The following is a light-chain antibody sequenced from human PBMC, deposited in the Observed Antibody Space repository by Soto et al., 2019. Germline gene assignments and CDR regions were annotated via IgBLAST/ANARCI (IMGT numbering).Light chain of an antibody. Sequence: QSALTQPASVSGSPGQSITISCTGTSSDFGGYNYVSWYQHHPGKALKLIIYQVNNRPSGVSNRFSGSKSGNAASLTIFGLLAEDEADYYCSSYTDRNTRVFGTGTKVTVL. CDR2: QVN. V-gene: IGLV2-14*01. CDR3: SSYTDRNTRV. CDR1: SSDFGGYNY. J-gene: IGLJ1*01.